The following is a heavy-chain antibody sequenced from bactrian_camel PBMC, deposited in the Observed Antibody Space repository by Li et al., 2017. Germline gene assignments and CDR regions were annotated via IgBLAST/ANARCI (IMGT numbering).Heavy chain of an antibody. D-gene: IGHD3*01. V-gene: IGHV3S1*01. CDR2: VEGDGTI. CDR3: AAGIPGANRCSDY. Sequence: QVQLVESGGGSVQAGGSLGLSCTASGLTVSGRCMGWFRQNPGEVRAAVAVVEGDGTIRYEESVKGRFTISTDNVKNILYLQMNSLKPEDTAMYYCAAGIPGANRCSDYWGRGTQVTVS. CDR1: GLTVSGRC. J-gene: IGHJ4*01.